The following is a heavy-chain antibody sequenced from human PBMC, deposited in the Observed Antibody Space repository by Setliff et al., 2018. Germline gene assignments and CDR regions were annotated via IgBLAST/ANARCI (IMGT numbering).Heavy chain of an antibody. CDR3: STKGVPGT. CDR1: GFIFSDYY. Sequence: GGSLRLSCAASGFIFSDYYMSWIRQTPGKGLEWVAYISRGATTPYYTDSVKGRFTISRDDGKNSLYLQMNSLRAEDTAVYYCSTKGVPGTGGQGTRVTVSS. J-gene: IGHJ4*02. D-gene: IGHD1-1*01. CDR2: ISRGATTP. V-gene: IGHV3-11*01.